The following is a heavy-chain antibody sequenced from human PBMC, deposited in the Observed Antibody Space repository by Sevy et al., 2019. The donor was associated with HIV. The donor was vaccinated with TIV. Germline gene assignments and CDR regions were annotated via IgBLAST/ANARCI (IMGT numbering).Heavy chain of an antibody. CDR3: ARDLFSGGNAVYCY. CDR1: GFTFSSYA. J-gene: IGHJ4*02. V-gene: IGHV3-21*01. CDR2: INAISSNI. Sequence: GGSLRLSCAASGFTFSSYAMNWVRQAPGKGLEWVSSINAISSNIYYADSVKGRFTISRDNAENSLYLQMNSVRAEDTAVYYGARDLFSGGNAVYCYWGQGTLVTVSS. D-gene: IGHD2-15*01.